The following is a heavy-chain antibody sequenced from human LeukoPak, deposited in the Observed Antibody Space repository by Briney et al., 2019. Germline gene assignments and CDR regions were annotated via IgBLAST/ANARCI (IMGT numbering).Heavy chain of an antibody. CDR1: GGSISSGDYY. D-gene: IGHD5-12*01. CDR2: IYYSGST. V-gene: IGHV4-30-4*01. CDR3: AREQRGVATIIDY. Sequence: PSQTLSLTCTVSGGSISSGDYYWSWIRQPPGKGLEWIGYIYYSGSTYYDPSLKSRVTISVDTSKNQSSLKLSSVTAADTAVYYCAREQRGVATIIDYWGQGTLVTVSS. J-gene: IGHJ4*02.